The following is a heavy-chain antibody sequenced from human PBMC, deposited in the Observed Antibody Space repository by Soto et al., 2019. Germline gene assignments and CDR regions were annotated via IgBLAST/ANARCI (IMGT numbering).Heavy chain of an antibody. CDR2: FYYGGGT. CDR3: AGAYTSSYYPAIYYYGLDV. CDR1: NASVNSGYYY. Sequence: HVQLQESGPGLVKPSETLSLTCTVSNASVNSGYYYWSWIRQPPGKGLEWIAYFYYGGGTSYNPSLRSRVSISVDTSKSQFSLNIRSLTAADTAIYYCAGAYTSSYYPAIYYYGLDVWGQGTTVSVSS. J-gene: IGHJ6*02. V-gene: IGHV4-61*01. D-gene: IGHD2-2*01.